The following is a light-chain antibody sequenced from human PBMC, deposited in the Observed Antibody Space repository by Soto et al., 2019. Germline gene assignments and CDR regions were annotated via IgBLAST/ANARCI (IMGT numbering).Light chain of an antibody. CDR2: GAS. J-gene: IGKJ2*01. CDR1: QSVSNN. V-gene: IGKV3-15*01. CDR3: QHYNRWPRT. Sequence: EIVMTQSPATLSVSPGERATLSCRASQSVSNNLAWYQRKPGQAPRLLIYGASTRATGIPARFSGSGSGTEFTLTISSLQSEDFAIYYCQHYNRWPRTFGQVTKLVIK.